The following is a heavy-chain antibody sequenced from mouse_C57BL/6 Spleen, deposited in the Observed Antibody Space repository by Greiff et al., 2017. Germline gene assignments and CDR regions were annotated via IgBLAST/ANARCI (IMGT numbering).Heavy chain of an antibody. CDR3: ASSLRREFAY. Sequence: EVKLMESGGGLVQPGGSLSLSCAASGFTFTDYYMSWVRQPPGKALEWLGFIRNKANGYTTEYSAAVKGRFTISRDNSQSILYLQMNALRAEDSATYYCASSLRREFAYWGQGTLVTVSA. CDR1: GFTFTDYY. D-gene: IGHD2-12*01. CDR2: IRNKANGYTT. J-gene: IGHJ3*01. V-gene: IGHV7-3*01.